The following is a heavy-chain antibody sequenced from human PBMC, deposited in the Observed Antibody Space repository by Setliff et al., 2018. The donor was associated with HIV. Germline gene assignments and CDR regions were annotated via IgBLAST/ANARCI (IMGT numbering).Heavy chain of an antibody. CDR3: ATRPRIAARPFDY. V-gene: IGHV4-31*03. CDR2: IFHSGDT. CDR1: GVSVGSGDYY. Sequence: TLSLTCSVSGVSVGSGDYYWHWIRQHPEKALEWIGYIFHSGDTYYNPSLKSRISMSVDTSKNEFSLELTSLTAADTAVYYCATRPRIAARPFDYWGQGMLVTVSS. J-gene: IGHJ4*02. D-gene: IGHD6-6*01.